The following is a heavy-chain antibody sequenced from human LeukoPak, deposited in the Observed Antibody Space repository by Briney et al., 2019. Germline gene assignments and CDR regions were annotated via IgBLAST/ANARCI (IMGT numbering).Heavy chain of an antibody. Sequence: SETLSLTCAVSGYSINSGYYWGWIRQPPGKGLEWIGNIYQTGSTYYNPSLKSRVTISVDTSKNQFSLKLSSVTAADTAVYYCARLCCGPLGYWGQGTLVTVSS. V-gene: IGHV4-38-2*01. CDR3: ARLCCGPLGY. D-gene: IGHD2-21*01. CDR2: IYQTGST. J-gene: IGHJ4*02. CDR1: GYSINSGYY.